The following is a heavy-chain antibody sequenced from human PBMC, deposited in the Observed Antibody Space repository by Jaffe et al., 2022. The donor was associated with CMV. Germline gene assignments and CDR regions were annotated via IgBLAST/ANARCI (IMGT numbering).Heavy chain of an antibody. CDR2: INSGGGGR. CDR3: GREVVPGGLDV. V-gene: IGHV3-74*01. D-gene: IGHD6-6*01. Sequence: EVQLVESGGGLVQPGGSLRLSCAVSGFTFSQYGMHWVRQAPGKGLVWVSRINSGGGGRGHADSVKGRFIISRDDAKSTLYLQMNSLTAGDTALYYCGREVVPGGLDVWGQGIAVTVSS. CDR1: GFTFSQYG. J-gene: IGHJ6*02.